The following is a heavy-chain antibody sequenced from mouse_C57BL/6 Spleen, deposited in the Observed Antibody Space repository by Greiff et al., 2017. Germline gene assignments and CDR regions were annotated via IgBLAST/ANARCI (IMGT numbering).Heavy chain of an antibody. V-gene: IGHV1-55*01. D-gene: IGHD2-1*01. CDR2: LYPSYGST. CDR3: AREEDGNYEDYAMDY. J-gene: IGHJ4*01. CDR1: GYTFTSYW. Sequence: QVQLQQPGAELVKPGASVKMSCKASGYTFTSYWITWVKQRPGQGLEWIGDLYPSYGSTNYNEKFKSNATLTVDTSSSTAYMQLSSLTSEDSAVYCCAREEDGNYEDYAMDYWGQGTSVTVSS.